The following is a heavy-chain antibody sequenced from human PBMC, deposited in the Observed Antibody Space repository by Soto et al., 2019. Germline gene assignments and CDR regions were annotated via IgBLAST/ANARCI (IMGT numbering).Heavy chain of an antibody. CDR2: SHQSGST. V-gene: IGHV4-4*02. CDR3: ATRDNSKFY. D-gene: IGHD6-13*01. Sequence: QVQLQESGPGLVKPSGTLSLTCAVSGVSISSHDWWTWVRQPPGKGLEWSGESHQSGSTNYNSSRESRVTIEVDTSKNQFSLKLRSVTVADTAVYYCATRDNSKFYWGQGTLVTVSS. J-gene: IGHJ4*02. CDR1: GVSISSHDW.